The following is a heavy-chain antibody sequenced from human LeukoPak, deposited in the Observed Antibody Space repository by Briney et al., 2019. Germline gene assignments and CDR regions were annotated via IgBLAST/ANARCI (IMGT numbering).Heavy chain of an antibody. CDR1: GGTFSSYA. CDR3: VRTPPNWGADY. D-gene: IGHD7-27*01. V-gene: IGHV1-69*13. CDR2: IIPIFGTA. Sequence: SVKVSCKASGGTFSSYAISWVRQAPGQGLEWMGGIIPIFGTANYAQKFQGRVTITADESTSTAYMELSSLRSEDTAVYFCVRTPPNWGADYWGQGTLVTVSS. J-gene: IGHJ4*02.